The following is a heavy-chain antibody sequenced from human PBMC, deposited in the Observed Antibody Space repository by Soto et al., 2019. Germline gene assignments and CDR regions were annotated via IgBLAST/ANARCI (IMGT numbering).Heavy chain of an antibody. V-gene: IGHV1-18*01. J-gene: IGHJ4*02. CDR1: GYTFTSYG. CDR3: AREVAAAGLIDY. D-gene: IGHD6-13*01. CDR2: ISAYNGNT. Sequence: GASVKVSCKASGYTFTSYGISWVRQAPGQGLQWMGWISAYNGNTNYAQKLQGRVTMTTDTSTSTAYMELRSLRSDATGVYYCAREVAAAGLIDYCGQGTLVTVSS.